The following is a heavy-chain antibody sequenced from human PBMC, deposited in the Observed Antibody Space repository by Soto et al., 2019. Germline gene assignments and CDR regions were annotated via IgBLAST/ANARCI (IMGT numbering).Heavy chain of an antibody. Sequence: LTLTCSFCGFSFSSGGVGVGWIRQPPGKALEWLAFFHWDDDRGYNPSLESRLTITQDTSKNQVVLTLANVDPVDTATYYCAHRLGYYDSSGYFAHRIFDYWGQGTLVTVSS. J-gene: IGHJ4*02. V-gene: IGHV2-5*02. CDR2: FHWDDDR. D-gene: IGHD3-22*01. CDR1: GFSFSSGGVG. CDR3: AHRLGYYDSSGYFAHRIFDY.